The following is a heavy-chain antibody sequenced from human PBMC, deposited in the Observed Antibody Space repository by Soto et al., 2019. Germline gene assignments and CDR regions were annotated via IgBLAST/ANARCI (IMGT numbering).Heavy chain of an antibody. CDR2: IGTAGDT. CDR1: GFTFSSYD. V-gene: IGHV3-13*01. Sequence: EVRLVESGGGLVQPGGSLRLSCAASGFTFSSYDMHWVRQAPGKGLEWVSAIGTAGDTYYPGSVKGRFTISRENVKNSLYLQMNSLRAGDTAVYYCARAALRSNYCSSYMDVWGKGTTVTVSS. D-gene: IGHD3-3*01. CDR3: ARAALRSNYCSSYMDV. J-gene: IGHJ6*03.